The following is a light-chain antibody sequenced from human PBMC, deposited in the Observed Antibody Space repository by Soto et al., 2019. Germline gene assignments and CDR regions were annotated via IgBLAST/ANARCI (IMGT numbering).Light chain of an antibody. CDR1: QSISSW. CDR3: QQYNSYSYT. CDR2: DAS. V-gene: IGKV1-5*01. Sequence: DIQMTQSPSTLSASVGDRVTITCRASQSISSWLAWYQQKPGKAPKLLIYDASSLESGVPSRFSGSGSGTEFTRTISSLQPDDVATYYCQQYNSYSYTFGQGTKLEIK. J-gene: IGKJ2*01.